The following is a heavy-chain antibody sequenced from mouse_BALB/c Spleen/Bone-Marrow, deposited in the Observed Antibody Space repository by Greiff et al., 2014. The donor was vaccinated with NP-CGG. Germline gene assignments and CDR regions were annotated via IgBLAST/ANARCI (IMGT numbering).Heavy chain of an antibody. CDR1: GYTFTSYV. CDR2: INPYNDGT. Sequence: VQLQQSGPELVKPGASVKMSCKASGYTFTSYVMHWVKQKPGQGLEWIGYINPYNDGTKYNEKFKGKATLTSDKSSSTAYMERSRRTSEDSAVYYCASYNWDYAMDYWGQGTSVTVSS. J-gene: IGHJ4*01. V-gene: IGHV1-14*01. CDR3: ASYNWDYAMDY. D-gene: IGHD4-1*02.